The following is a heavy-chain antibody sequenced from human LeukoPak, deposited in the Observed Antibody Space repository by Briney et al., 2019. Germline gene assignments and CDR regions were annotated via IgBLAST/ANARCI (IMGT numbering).Heavy chain of an antibody. Sequence: GGSLRLSCAASGFTFSSYSMNWVRQAPGKGLEWVSSISSSSSYIYYADSVKGRFTISRDNAKNSLYLQMNSLRAEDTAMYYCARGPGEGGSSGYYYGKPEDPAEYYFDYWGQGTLVTVSS. CDR2: ISSSSSYI. J-gene: IGHJ4*02. V-gene: IGHV3-21*04. CDR3: ARGPGEGGSSGYYYGKPEDPAEYYFDY. CDR1: GFTFSSYS. D-gene: IGHD3-22*01.